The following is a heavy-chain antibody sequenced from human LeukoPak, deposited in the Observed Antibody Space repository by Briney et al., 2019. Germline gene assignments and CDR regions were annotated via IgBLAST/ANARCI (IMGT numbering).Heavy chain of an antibody. V-gene: IGHV3-23*01. CDR2: ISGSGGST. J-gene: IGHJ4*02. Sequence: GGSLRLSCAASGFTFSTYAMSWVRQAPGKGLEWVSAISGSGGSTYYADSVKGRFTISRDNSKNTLYLQMNSLRAEDTAVYYCASLILTGYRVPFDYWVQGTLVTVSS. CDR1: GFTFSTYA. CDR3: ASLILTGYRVPFDY. D-gene: IGHD3-9*01.